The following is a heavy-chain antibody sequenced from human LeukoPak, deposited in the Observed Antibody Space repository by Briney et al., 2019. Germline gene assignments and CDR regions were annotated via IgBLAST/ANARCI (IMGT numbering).Heavy chain of an antibody. Sequence: GASVKVSCKASGYTFTSYGISWVRQAPGQGLEWMGWISAYNGDTNYAQKLQGRVTMTTDTSTSTAYMELRSLRSDDTAVYYCARSLSMAAAGIMPDDYWGQGTLVTVSS. V-gene: IGHV1-18*01. CDR1: GYTFTSYG. CDR2: ISAYNGDT. D-gene: IGHD6-13*01. CDR3: ARSLSMAAAGIMPDDY. J-gene: IGHJ4*02.